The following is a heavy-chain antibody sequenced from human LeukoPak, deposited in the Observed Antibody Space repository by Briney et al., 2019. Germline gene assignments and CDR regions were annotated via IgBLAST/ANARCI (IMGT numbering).Heavy chain of an antibody. Sequence: ASVKVSCRXSRSTFTDYYMHWVRQAPGQGLEWMGRINPNSGGTNYSQNFQGRVTMTRDTSTTTAYMELSRLRSDDTAVYYCARGLPTASYYYMDVWGKGTTVTVSS. CDR1: RSTFTDYY. D-gene: IGHD2-2*01. V-gene: IGHV1-2*06. CDR2: INPNSGGT. CDR3: ARGLPTASYYYMDV. J-gene: IGHJ6*03.